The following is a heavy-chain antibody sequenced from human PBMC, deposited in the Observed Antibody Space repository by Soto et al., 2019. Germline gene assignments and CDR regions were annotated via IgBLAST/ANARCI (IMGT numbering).Heavy chain of an antibody. J-gene: IGHJ5*02. Sequence: VQLVQSEAEVKKPGSSVKVSCEASGDTFNYYSIHWVRQAPGQGLEWMGDIVPMLGTPNYAKKFQGRVTIYADISTRTAYLNLSSLRSEDTALYYCAKLVRGGLDPWGQGTLVTVSS. V-gene: IGHV1-69*06. CDR1: GDTFNYYS. D-gene: IGHD2-15*01. CDR2: IVPMLGTP. CDR3: AKLVRGGLDP.